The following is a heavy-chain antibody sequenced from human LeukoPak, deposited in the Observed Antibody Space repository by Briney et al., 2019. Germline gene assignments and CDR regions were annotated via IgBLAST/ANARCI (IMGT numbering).Heavy chain of an antibody. CDR3: AREDGSQLDY. D-gene: IGHD1-26*01. CDR1: GFTFSNYE. V-gene: IGHV3-48*03. J-gene: IGHJ4*02. Sequence: GGSLRLSCATSGFTFSNYEMSWVRQTPGKGLEWVSYISSSGSSTYYADSVKGRFTISRDNAKSSLCLQMDSLRAGDTAVYYCAREDGSQLDYWGRGTLVAVSS. CDR2: ISSSGSST.